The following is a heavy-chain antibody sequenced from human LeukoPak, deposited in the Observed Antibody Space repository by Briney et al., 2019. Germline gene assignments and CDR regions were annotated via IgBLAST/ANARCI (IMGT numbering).Heavy chain of an antibody. Sequence: NPSETLSLTCTVSGGSISSYYWSWIRQPPGKGLEWIGYIYYSGSTNYNPSLKSRVTISVDTSKNQFSLKLSSVTAADTAVYYCARRYEDAFDIWGQGTMVTVSS. D-gene: IGHD5-12*01. CDR2: IYYSGST. CDR1: GGSISSYY. V-gene: IGHV4-59*01. J-gene: IGHJ3*02. CDR3: ARRYEDAFDI.